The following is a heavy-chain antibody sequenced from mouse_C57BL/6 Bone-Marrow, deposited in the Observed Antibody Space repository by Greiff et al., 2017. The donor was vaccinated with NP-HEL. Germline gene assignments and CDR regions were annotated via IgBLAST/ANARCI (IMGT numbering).Heavy chain of an antibody. CDR1: GYAFTNYL. J-gene: IGHJ2*01. CDR3: ARDHYGSSFDY. V-gene: IGHV1-54*01. Sequence: VQLQQSGAELVRPGTSVKVSCKASGYAFTNYLIEWVKQRPGQGLEWIGVINPGSGGTNYNEKFKGKATLTVDKSSSTAYMQLSSLTSEDSAVYFCARDHYGSSFDYWGQGTTLTVSS. CDR2: INPGSGGT. D-gene: IGHD1-1*01.